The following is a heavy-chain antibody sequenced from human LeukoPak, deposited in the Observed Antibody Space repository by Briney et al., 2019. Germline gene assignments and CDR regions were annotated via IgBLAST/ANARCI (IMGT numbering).Heavy chain of an antibody. CDR1: GFTFSSYA. CDR3: ARSSGWTYYFDY. J-gene: IGHJ4*02. Sequence: GGSLRLSCAASGFTFSSYAMSWVRQAPGKGLEWVSAISGSGGSTYYADSVKGRFTISRDNSKNTLYPQMNSLRAEDTAIYYCARSSGWTYYFDYWGQGTLVTVSS. V-gene: IGHV3-23*01. CDR2: ISGSGGST. D-gene: IGHD6-19*01.